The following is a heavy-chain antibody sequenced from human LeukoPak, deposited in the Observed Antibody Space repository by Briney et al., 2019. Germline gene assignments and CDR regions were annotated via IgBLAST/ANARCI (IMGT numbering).Heavy chain of an antibody. J-gene: IGHJ5*02. CDR2: FYPGDSDT. V-gene: IGHV5-51*01. Sequence: GESLKISCKGTGYSFTSYWIGWVRQMPGKGLEWMGIFYPGDSDTRYSPSFQGQVTISTDKSISTAYLQWSSLKASDTAMYYCARGLGVVPAAIRGWFDPWGQGTLVTVSS. D-gene: IGHD2-2*02. CDR3: ARGLGVVPAAIRGWFDP. CDR1: GYSFTSYW.